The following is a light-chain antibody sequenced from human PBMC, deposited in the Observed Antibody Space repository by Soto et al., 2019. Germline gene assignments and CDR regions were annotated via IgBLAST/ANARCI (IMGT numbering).Light chain of an antibody. CDR1: QTISTW. CDR2: DAS. CDR3: QQYTNTNNPWM. J-gene: IGKJ1*01. V-gene: IGKV1-5*01. Sequence: DIQVTQSPPTLSASVGDRVTITCRASQTISTWMAWYQQNPGKAPKLRVYDASTLQSGVASRFSGSGSGTEFTLIISGLQPDDSATYYCQQYTNTNNPWMFGQGTKVDIK.